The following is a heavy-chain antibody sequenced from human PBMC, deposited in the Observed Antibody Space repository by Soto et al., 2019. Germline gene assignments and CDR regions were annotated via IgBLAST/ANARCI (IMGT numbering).Heavy chain of an antibody. CDR3: VRGYYYDNSDWPPGE. J-gene: IGHJ4*02. CDR2: IHYSGST. CDR1: GDSISSVHYY. V-gene: IGHV4-30-4*01. Sequence: QVQLQESGPGLVKPSQTLSLTCTVSGDSISSVHYYWSWIRQPPVKGLEWIGYIHYSGSTYQNPSLKSRVTMSVDTSKNQFSLKLSSVTAADTALYYCVRGYYYDNSDWPPGEWGQGTLVTVSS. D-gene: IGHD3-22*01.